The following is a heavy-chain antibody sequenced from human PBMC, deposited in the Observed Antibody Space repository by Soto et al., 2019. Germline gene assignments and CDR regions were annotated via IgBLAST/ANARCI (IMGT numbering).Heavy chain of an antibody. J-gene: IGHJ4*02. CDR1: GGSISSYY. CDR3: ARGARLLYFDY. D-gene: IGHD1-26*01. V-gene: IGHV4-59*01. Sequence: PSETLSLTCTVSGGSISSYYWSWIRQPPGKGLEWIGYIYYSGSTNYNPSLKSRVTISVDTSKNQFSLKLSSVTAADTAVYYCARGARLLYFDYWGQGTLVTVSS. CDR2: IYYSGST.